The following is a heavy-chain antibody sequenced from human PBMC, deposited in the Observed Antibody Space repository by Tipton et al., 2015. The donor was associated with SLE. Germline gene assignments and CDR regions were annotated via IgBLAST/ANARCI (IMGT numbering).Heavy chain of an antibody. Sequence: TLSLTCAVYGGSFSGYYWSWIRQPPGKGLEWIGEINHSGSSNYNPSLKSRLTMSVDTSKKQFSLKLSSVTAADTAVYYCARRGTVLVGLSNGMDVWGQGTTVTVSS. CDR3: ARRGTVLVGLSNGMDV. CDR2: INHSGSS. D-gene: IGHD2-8*02. CDR1: GGSFSGYY. J-gene: IGHJ6*02. V-gene: IGHV4-34*01.